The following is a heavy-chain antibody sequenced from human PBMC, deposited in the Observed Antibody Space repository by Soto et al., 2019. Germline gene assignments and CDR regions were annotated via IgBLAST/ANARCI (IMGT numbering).Heavy chain of an antibody. J-gene: IGHJ4*02. CDR2: IYHSGST. D-gene: IGHD4-17*01. V-gene: IGHV4-30-2*01. CDR3: ARASTTVTTLDY. Sequence: QLQLQESGSGLVKPSQTLSLTCAVSGGSISSGGYSWGWIRQPPGKGLEWIGYIYHSGSTYYNPSLKRRVTTSVDRSKNQFSLKLSSVTAADTAVYYCARASTTVTTLDYWGQGTLVTVSS. CDR1: GGSISSGGYS.